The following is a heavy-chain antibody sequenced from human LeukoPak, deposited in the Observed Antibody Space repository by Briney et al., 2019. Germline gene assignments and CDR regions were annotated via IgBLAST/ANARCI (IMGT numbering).Heavy chain of an antibody. V-gene: IGHV3-23*01. CDR2: ISGSGSST. CDR1: GLTFSRYA. D-gene: IGHD6-19*01. J-gene: IGHJ4*02. CDR3: AKAAYTSGLWYFDS. Sequence: QPGGSLRLSCVASGLTFSRYAMSWVRQAPGQGLEWVSAISGSGSSTNYADSVKGRFTISRDNSKNTLYPQMNSLRAEDTAVYYCAKAAYTSGLWYFDSWGQGILVTVSS.